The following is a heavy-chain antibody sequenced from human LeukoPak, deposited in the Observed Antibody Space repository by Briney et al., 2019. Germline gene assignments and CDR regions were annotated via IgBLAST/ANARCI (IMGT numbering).Heavy chain of an antibody. CDR3: ARDGTYCGGDCSDAFDI. V-gene: IGHV3-7*01. Sequence: PGGSLRLSCAASGFTFSSYWMSWVRQAPGKGLEWVANIKQDGSEKYYVDSVKGRFTISRDNAKNSLYLQMNSLRAEDTAVYYCARDGTYCGGDCSDAFDIWGQGTMVTVSS. CDR1: GFTFSSYW. J-gene: IGHJ3*02. D-gene: IGHD2-21*02. CDR2: IKQDGSEK.